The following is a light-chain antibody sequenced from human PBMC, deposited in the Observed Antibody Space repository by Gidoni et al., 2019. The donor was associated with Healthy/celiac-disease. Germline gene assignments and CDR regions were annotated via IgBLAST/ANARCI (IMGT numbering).Light chain of an antibody. CDR2: GAS. V-gene: IGKV3-20*01. CDR3: QQNGSPRT. J-gene: IGKJ1*01. Sequence: EIVLTQSPGTLSLSPGERATLSCRASQSFSSSYLAWYQQKPGQAPRLLIYGASSRATGIPDRFSGSGSGTDFTLTISRLEPEDFAVYYCQQNGSPRTFGQXTKVEIK. CDR1: QSFSSSY.